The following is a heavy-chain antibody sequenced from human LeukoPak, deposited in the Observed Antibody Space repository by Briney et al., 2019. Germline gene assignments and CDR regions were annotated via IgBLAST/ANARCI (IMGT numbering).Heavy chain of an antibody. V-gene: IGHV1-2*02. Sequence: VASVKVSCMASGYTFIDYYVHWVRQAPGQGLEWMGWINPISGGTNYAQKFQGRVTMTRDTSISTAYMELSSLRSDDTAIYYCARGQTSTYCSGTHCYLLDYWGQGTLVTVSS. J-gene: IGHJ4*02. CDR2: INPISGGT. CDR3: ARGQTSTYCSGTHCYLLDY. D-gene: IGHD2-15*01. CDR1: GYTFIDYY.